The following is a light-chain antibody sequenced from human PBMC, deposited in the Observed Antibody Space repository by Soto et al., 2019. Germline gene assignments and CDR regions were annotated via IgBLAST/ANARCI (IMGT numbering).Light chain of an antibody. CDR1: SGHSSYA. CDR2: LNSDGSH. J-gene: IGLJ2*01. V-gene: IGLV4-69*01. Sequence: QPVLPQSPSASASLGASVKLTCTLSSGHSSYAIAWHQQQPEKGPRYLMKLNSDGSHSKGDGIPDRFSGSSSGAERYLTISSLQSEDEADYYCQTWGTGMVFGGGTKVTVL. CDR3: QTWGTGMV.